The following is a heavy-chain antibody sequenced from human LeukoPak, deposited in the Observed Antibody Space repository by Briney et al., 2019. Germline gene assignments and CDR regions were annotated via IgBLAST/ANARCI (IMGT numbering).Heavy chain of an antibody. V-gene: IGHV1-2*02. CDR2: INPNSGGT. J-gene: IGHJ5*02. D-gene: IGHD2-15*01. CDR1: GYTFTGYY. Sequence: ASVKVSCKASGYTFTGYYMHWVRQXPXQXLEXXGXINPNSGGTNYAQKFQGRVTMTRDTSISTAYMELSRLRSDDTAVYYCARARCSGGSCYPNWFDPWGQGTLVTVSS. CDR3: ARARCSGGSCYPNWFDP.